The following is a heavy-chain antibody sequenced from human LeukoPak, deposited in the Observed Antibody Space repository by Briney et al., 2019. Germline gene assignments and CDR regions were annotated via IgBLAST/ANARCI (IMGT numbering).Heavy chain of an antibody. CDR1: GFTFSSYW. CDR2: IKFDEIEK. Sequence: GGSLRLSCAASGFTFSSYWMSWVRQAPGKGLEGVANIKFDEIEKYHVDSVKGRFTISRDNAKNSLYLQMNSLRAEDTAVYYCARDAGALVTHFDYWGQGTLVTVSS. D-gene: IGHD3-10*01. V-gene: IGHV3-7*03. J-gene: IGHJ4*02. CDR3: ARDAGALVTHFDY.